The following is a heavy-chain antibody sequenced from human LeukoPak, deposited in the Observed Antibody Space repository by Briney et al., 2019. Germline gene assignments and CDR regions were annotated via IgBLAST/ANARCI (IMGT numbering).Heavy chain of an antibody. J-gene: IGHJ4*02. CDR1: GYTLTELS. CDR2: FDPEDGET. Sequence: ASVKVSCKVSGYTLTELSIHWVRQAPGKGLEWMGGFDPEDGETSYAQKFQGRVTMTRDTSTSTVYMELSSLRSEDTAVYYCARKCSGGSCLGALDYWGQGTLVTVSS. CDR3: ARKCSGGSCLGALDY. D-gene: IGHD2-15*01. V-gene: IGHV1-24*01.